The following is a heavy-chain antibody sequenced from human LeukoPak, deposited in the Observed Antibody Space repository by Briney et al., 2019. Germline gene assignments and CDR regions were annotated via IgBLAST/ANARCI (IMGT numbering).Heavy chain of an antibody. V-gene: IGHV1-46*01. CDR1: GYTFTSYY. Sequence: ASVKVSCTASGYTFTSYYMHWVRQAPGQGLEWMGIINPSGGSTSYAQKFQGRVTMTRDTSTSTVYMELSSLRSEDTAVYYCARSVEMATMEDYWGQGTLVTVSS. CDR2: INPSGGST. CDR3: ARSVEMATMEDY. J-gene: IGHJ4*02. D-gene: IGHD5-24*01.